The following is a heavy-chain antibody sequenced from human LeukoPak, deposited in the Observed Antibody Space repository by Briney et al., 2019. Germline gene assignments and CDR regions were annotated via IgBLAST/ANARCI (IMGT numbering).Heavy chain of an antibody. Sequence: GGSLRLSCAASGFTFSSHWMSWVRQAPGKGLEWVANIKQDGSEKYYVDSVKGRFTISRDNAKNSLYLQMNSLRAEDTAVYYCARDGIAVYFDYWDQGTLVTVSS. D-gene: IGHD6-19*01. CDR2: IKQDGSEK. CDR1: GFTFSSHW. V-gene: IGHV3-7*01. J-gene: IGHJ4*02. CDR3: ARDGIAVYFDY.